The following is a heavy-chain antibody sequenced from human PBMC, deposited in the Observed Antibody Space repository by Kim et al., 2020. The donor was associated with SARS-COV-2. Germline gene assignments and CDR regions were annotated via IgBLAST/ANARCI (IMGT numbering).Heavy chain of an antibody. CDR2: IYHSGST. J-gene: IGHJ6*02. CDR1: GGSISSSNW. V-gene: IGHV4-4*02. D-gene: IGHD3-22*01. CDR3: ARARGGGPLLLGAQYYYYGMDV. Sequence: SETLSLTCAVSGGSISSSNWWSWVRQPPGKGLEWIGEIYHSGSTNYNPSLKSRVTISVDKSKNQFSLKLSSVTAADTAVYYCARARGGGPLLLGAQYYYYGMDVWGQGTTVTVSS.